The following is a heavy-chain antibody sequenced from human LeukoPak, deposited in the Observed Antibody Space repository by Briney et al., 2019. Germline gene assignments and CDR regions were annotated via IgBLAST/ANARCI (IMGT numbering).Heavy chain of an antibody. CDR3: AGGSVDPHDY. CDR1: GGSVSSGSYY. D-gene: IGHD5-24*01. J-gene: IGHJ4*02. V-gene: IGHV4-61*01. CDR2: IYYSGST. Sequence: TSETLSLTCTVSGGSVSSGSYYWSWIRQPPGKGLEWIGCIYYSGSTNYNPSLKSRVTISVDTSKNQFSLKLSSVTAADTAVYYCAGGSVDPHDYWGQGTLVTVSS.